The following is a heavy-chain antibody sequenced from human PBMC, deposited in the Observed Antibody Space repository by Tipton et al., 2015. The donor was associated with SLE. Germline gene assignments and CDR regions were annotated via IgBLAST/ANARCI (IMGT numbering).Heavy chain of an antibody. Sequence: TLSLTCTVSGGSVSDYYWTWIRQPPGKGLEWIGYIFYSGGTNYSPSLKSRVTISVDTSKNQFSLRLSSVTAADTAVYYCARGAVADSWGQGTLVTVSS. D-gene: IGHD5-12*01. CDR2: IFYSGGT. J-gene: IGHJ5*01. CDR1: GGSVSDYY. CDR3: ARGAVADS. V-gene: IGHV4-59*02.